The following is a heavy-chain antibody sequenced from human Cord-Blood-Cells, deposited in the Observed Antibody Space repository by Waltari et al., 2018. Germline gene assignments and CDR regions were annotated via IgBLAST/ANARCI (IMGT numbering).Heavy chain of an antibody. CDR2: TYYRSKWYN. J-gene: IGHJ4*02. CDR3: ARDFGRLRLGY. D-gene: IGHD5-12*01. Sequence: QVQLQQAGQGLVKPSQTLPLTRAISGDRVSNNSAAWNWTRQSPSRGLEWLGRTYYRSKWYNDYAGSVKSRIPINPDTSKNQFSLQLNSVTPEDTAVYYCARDFGRLRLGYWGQGTLVTVSS. V-gene: IGHV6-1*01. CDR1: GDRVSNNSAA.